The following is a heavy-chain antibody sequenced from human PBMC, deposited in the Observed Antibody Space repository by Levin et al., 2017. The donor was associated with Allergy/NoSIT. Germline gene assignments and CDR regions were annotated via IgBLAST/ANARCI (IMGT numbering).Heavy chain of an antibody. V-gene: IGHV1-2*02. J-gene: IGHJ4*02. D-gene: IGHD6-13*01. Sequence: GESLKISCKISGYTFTDYYIHWFRQTPGQGLEWIGWVDPTCGDSKFAEKFHARVVLTRNSSTSTAYLELGRLRSDDTAVYYCARGGASSNDYWGQGTLVTVSS. CDR3: ARGGASSNDY. CDR1: GYTFTDYY. CDR2: VDPTCGDS.